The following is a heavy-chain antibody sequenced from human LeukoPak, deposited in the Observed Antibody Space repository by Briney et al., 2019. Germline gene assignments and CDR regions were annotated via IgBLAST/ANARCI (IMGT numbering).Heavy chain of an antibody. CDR1: GYTFTGYY. CDR2: INPNSGGT. J-gene: IGHJ5*02. Sequence: ASVKVSCKASGYTFTGYYMHWVRQAPGQGFEWMGWINPNSGGTNYAQKFQGRVTMTRDTSISTAYMELSRLRSDDTAVYYCARPRRVAAISSWFDPWGQGTLVTVSS. V-gene: IGHV1-2*02. D-gene: IGHD2-15*01. CDR3: ARPRRVAAISSWFDP.